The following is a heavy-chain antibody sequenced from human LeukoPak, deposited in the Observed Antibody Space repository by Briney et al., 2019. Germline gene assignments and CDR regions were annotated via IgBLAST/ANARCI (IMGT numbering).Heavy chain of an antibody. D-gene: IGHD6-13*01. CDR2: ISAYNGNT. J-gene: IGHJ4*02. V-gene: IGHV1-18*01. CDR1: GYTFTSYA. Sequence: ASVKVSCKASGYTFTSYAMHWVRQAPGQRLEWMGWISAYNGNTNYAQKLQGRVTMTTDTFTSTAYMELRSLRSDDTAVYYCARDKAREQQLARVFDYWGQGTLVTVSS. CDR3: ARDKAREQQLARVFDY.